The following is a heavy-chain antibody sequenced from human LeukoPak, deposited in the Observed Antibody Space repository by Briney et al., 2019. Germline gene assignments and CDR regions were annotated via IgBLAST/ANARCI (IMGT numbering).Heavy chain of an antibody. D-gene: IGHD1-26*01. CDR3: ARAVSGSLYGDFNF. CDR1: GYSFVFFG. CDR2: IDSHNGDT. V-gene: IGHV1-18*01. Sequence: ASVKVSCKASGYSFVFFGVSWVRQAPGQGLEWMGWIDSHNGDTKYAERLQGRVFMTTDTSTSTSYMELRSLRSDDTAVYYCARAVSGSLYGDFNFWGQGTLVTVSS. J-gene: IGHJ4*02.